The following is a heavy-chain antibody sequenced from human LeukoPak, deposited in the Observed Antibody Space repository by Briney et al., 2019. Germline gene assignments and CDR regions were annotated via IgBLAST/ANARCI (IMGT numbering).Heavy chain of an antibody. CDR1: GFSFSNDC. Sequence: GGSLRLSCAASGFSFSNDCMICVRQAPGKGRECVGRIKSRTGGGTTDYADHVQGRFTISRDDSKSTLYLQMNSLKTEDTAVYYCTTDGVIFGRSFDYWGQGTLVTVSS. J-gene: IGHJ4*02. CDR2: IKSRTGGGTT. V-gene: IGHV3-15*01. CDR3: TTDGVIFGRSFDY. D-gene: IGHD3-3*02.